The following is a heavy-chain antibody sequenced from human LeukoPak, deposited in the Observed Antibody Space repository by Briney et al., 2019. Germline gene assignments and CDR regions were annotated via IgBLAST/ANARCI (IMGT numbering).Heavy chain of an antibody. Sequence: SETLSLTCTVSGGSISSGSYYWSWIRQPPGKGLEWIGYIYYSGSTNYNPSLKSRVTISVDTSKNQFSLKLSSVTAADTAVYYCARGDDDYGGKSFDYWGQGTLVTVSS. CDR2: IYYSGST. J-gene: IGHJ4*02. CDR1: GGSISSGSYY. D-gene: IGHD4-23*01. V-gene: IGHV4-61*01. CDR3: ARGDDDYGGKSFDY.